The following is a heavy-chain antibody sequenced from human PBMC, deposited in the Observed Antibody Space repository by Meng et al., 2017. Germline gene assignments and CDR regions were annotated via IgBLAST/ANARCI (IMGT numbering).Heavy chain of an antibody. V-gene: IGHV1-2*06. Sequence: QGQLLQFGAEGKKPGASVKVSCKPSGYNFPDYYIHWVRQAPGQGLEWMGRIDPKNGDTHYAQKFQGRVTMTGDTSISTAYMDLSGLRSDDTAVYYCARDEDISAAGKLFGDYWGQGTLVTVSS. CDR3: ARDEDISAAGKLFGDY. CDR1: GYNFPDYY. J-gene: IGHJ4*02. D-gene: IGHD6-13*01. CDR2: IDPKNGDT.